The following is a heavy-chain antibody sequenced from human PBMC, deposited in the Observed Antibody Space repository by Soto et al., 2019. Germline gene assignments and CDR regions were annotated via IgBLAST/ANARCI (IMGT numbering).Heavy chain of an antibody. CDR1: GYTFTGYY. Sequence: ASVKVSCKASGYTFTGYYLHWVRPAPGQGRELMGWINPNSGGTNYAQKFQGWVTMTRDTSISTAYMELTRLRSDDTAVYFCARGHPTFCSTGVCSSCYNHEMGLRDQGTTVTVSS. V-gene: IGHV1-2*04. D-gene: IGHD2-21*01. CDR3: ARGHPTFCSTGVCSSCYNHEMGL. J-gene: IGHJ6*02. CDR2: INPNSGGT.